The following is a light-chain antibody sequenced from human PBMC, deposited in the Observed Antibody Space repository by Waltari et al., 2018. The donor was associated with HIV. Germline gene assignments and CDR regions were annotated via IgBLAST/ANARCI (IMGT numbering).Light chain of an antibody. Sequence: DILMTQSPDSLAVSLGERAPSTSNARQTLLFSSNNKNYLAWYQHKPGQPPKLLIYWASTRQSGVPDRFSGSGSGTNFNLTINKLQAEDVATYYCQQYYRTPLTFGGGTKVGL. CDR1: QTLLFSSNNKNY. CDR2: WAS. J-gene: IGKJ4*01. V-gene: IGKV4-1*01. CDR3: QQYYRTPLT.